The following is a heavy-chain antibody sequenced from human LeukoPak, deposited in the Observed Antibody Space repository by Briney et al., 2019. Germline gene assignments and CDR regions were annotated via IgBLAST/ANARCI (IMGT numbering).Heavy chain of an antibody. V-gene: IGHV1-18*01. CDR3: ARSNTDAAGCYFDY. J-gene: IGHJ4*02. CDR1: GYTFIDYG. Sequence: ASVKVSCKASGYTFIDYGVGWVRQAPGQGLEWMGWIDTYRGSANYAQNLQGRVTVTTDTSTTTVYMELRSLRFDDTAVYYCARSNTDAAGCYFDYWGQGTLVTVSS. D-gene: IGHD6-13*01. CDR2: IDTYRGSA.